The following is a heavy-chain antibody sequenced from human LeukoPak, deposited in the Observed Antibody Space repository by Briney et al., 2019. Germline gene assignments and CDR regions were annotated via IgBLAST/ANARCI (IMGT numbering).Heavy chain of an antibody. V-gene: IGHV4-59*01. CDR2: IYYSGST. D-gene: IGHD5-18*01. CDR1: GGSISSYY. J-gene: IGHJ4*02. CDR3: ARSPRGYSYGYLDY. Sequence: SETLSLTCTVSGGSISSYYWSRIRQPPGKGLEWIGYIYYSGSTNYNPSLKSRVTISVDTSKNQFSLKLSSVTAADTAVYYCARSPRGYSYGYLDYWGQGTLVTVSS.